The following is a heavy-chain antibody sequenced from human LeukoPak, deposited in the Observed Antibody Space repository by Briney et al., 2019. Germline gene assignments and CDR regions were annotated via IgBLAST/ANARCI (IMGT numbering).Heavy chain of an antibody. CDR2: ISYDGSNK. D-gene: IGHD5-18*01. J-gene: IGHJ4*02. V-gene: IGHV3-30-3*01. CDR3: ARVGYSYGFGLVDY. Sequence: PGRSLRLSCAASGFTFSSYAMHWVRQAPGKGLEWVAVISYDGSNKYYADSVKGRFTISRDNSKNTLYLQMNSLRAEDTAVYYCARVGYSYGFGLVDYWGQGTLVTVSS. CDR1: GFTFSSYA.